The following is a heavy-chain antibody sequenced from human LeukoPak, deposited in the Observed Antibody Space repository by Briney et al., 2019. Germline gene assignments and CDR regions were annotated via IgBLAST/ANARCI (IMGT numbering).Heavy chain of an antibody. V-gene: IGHV3-48*04. D-gene: IGHD4-11*01. Sequence: PGGSLRHSCAASGFTFSSYSMNWVRQAPGKGLEWVSYISSSSSTIYYADSVKGRFTISRDNAKNSLYLQMNSLRAEDTAVYYCARDSAGYSNYVPDAFDIWGQGTMVTVSS. J-gene: IGHJ3*02. CDR1: GFTFSSYS. CDR2: ISSSSSTI. CDR3: ARDSAGYSNYVPDAFDI.